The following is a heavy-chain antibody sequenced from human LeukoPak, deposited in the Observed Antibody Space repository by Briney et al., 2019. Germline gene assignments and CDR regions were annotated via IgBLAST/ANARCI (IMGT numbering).Heavy chain of an antibody. CDR3: AKRYYDSSGYYFGY. CDR1: GLTFSRYA. CDR2: ISESGSGT. Sequence: GGSLRLSCAVSGLTFSRYAMSWVRQAPGKGLEWVSAISESGSGTYYADSVKGRFTISRDNSKNTLYLQMNSLRAEDTAVYYCAKRYYDSSGYYFGYWGQGTLVTVSS. J-gene: IGHJ4*02. D-gene: IGHD3-22*01. V-gene: IGHV3-23*01.